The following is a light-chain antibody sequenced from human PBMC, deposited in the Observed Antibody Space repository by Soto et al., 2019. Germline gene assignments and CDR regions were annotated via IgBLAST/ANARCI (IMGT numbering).Light chain of an antibody. CDR1: QSVSSD. Sequence: VMTQSPATLSVSTGERATLSCRASQSVSSDLAWYHQKPGQAPRLLIYGASTRATGIPARFSGSGSGTEFTLTINSLQSEDFAVYYCQQYNNWPRTFGQGTKV. J-gene: IGKJ1*01. V-gene: IGKV3-15*01. CDR2: GAS. CDR3: QQYNNWPRT.